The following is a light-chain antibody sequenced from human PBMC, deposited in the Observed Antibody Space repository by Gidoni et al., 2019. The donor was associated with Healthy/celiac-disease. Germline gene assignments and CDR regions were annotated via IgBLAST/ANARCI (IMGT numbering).Light chain of an antibody. CDR2: YKSDSDK. V-gene: IGLV5-45*03. J-gene: IGLJ3*02. Sequence: QAVLTQPSSLSASPGASASLTCTVRSGINVGTYRIYWYQQKPGSPPQYLLRYKSDSDKQQGSGVPSRFSGSKDVSANAGILLISGLQSEDEADYYCMIWHSSAWVFGGGTKLTVL. CDR1: SGINVGTYR. CDR3: MIWHSSAWV.